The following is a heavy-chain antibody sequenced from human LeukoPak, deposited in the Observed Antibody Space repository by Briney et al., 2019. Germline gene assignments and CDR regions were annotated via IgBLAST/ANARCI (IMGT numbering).Heavy chain of an antibody. CDR2: INLSGGST. V-gene: IGHV1-46*01. D-gene: IGHD6-19*01. CDR3: ARAQQWLAFDI. J-gene: IGHJ3*02. CDR1: GYTFTSYY. Sequence: ASVKVSCKASGYTFTSYYMHWVRQAPGQGLEWMGIINLSGGSTSYAQKFQGRVTMTRDTSTSTVYMELSSLRSEDTAVYYCARAQQWLAFDIWGQGTMVTVSS.